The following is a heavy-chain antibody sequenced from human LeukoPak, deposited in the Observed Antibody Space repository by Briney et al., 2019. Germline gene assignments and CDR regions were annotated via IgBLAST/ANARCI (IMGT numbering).Heavy chain of an antibody. CDR3: ARGGYIYGFDY. CDR2: IYPGDSGT. V-gene: IGHV5-51*01. CDR1: GYIFTSYW. D-gene: IGHD5-18*01. Sequence: GESLQISCQGSGYIFTSYWRGWVRRRPGKGLEGRGVIYPGDSGTRYMPSFQGQVTISADKSITTAYLQWSSLKASDTVIYYCARGGYIYGFDYWGQGILVTVSS. J-gene: IGHJ4*02.